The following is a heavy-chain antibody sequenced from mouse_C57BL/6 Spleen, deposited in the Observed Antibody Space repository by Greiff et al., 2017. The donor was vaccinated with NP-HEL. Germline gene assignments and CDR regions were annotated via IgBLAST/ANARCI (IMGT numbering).Heavy chain of an antibody. Sequence: EVKLVESEGGLVQPGRSMKLSCTASGFTFSDYYMAWVRQVPEKGLEWVANINYDGSSTYYLDSLKSRFIISRDNAKNILYLQMSSLKSEDTATYYCAREYGSSSYWYFDVWGTGTTVTVSS. CDR2: INYDGSST. D-gene: IGHD1-1*01. CDR1: GFTFSDYY. J-gene: IGHJ1*03. CDR3: AREYGSSSYWYFDV. V-gene: IGHV5-16*01.